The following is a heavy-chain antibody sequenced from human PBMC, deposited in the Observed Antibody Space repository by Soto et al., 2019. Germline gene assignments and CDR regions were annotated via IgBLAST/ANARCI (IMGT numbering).Heavy chain of an antibody. J-gene: IGHJ6*02. CDR1: AGSFSRCC. V-gene: IGHV4-34*01. Sequence: SETLCLTRGVYAGSFSRCCWNGLRQPPGKGLEWMGDINHSGSTNYNPSLKSRVTISVDTAKNQFSLQLSAVTAAETAVYYCASRPVWLSVRGTCYYYGMDVWGQGPTVT. CDR3: ASRPVWLSVRGTCYYYGMDV. CDR2: INHSGST. D-gene: IGHD3-16*01.